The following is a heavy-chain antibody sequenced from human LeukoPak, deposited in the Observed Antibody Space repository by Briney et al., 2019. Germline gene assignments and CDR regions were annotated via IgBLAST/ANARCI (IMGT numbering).Heavy chain of an antibody. CDR1: GFTFSSYA. D-gene: IGHD4-17*01. CDR3: ARCFDDYDFYFDY. CDR2: ISYDGSNK. Sequence: PGGSLRLSCAVSGFTFSSYAMHWVRQAPGKGLEWVAVISYDGSNKYYADSVKGRFTISRDNSKNTLYLQMNSLRAEDTAVYYCARCFDDYDFYFDYWGQGTLVTVSS. J-gene: IGHJ4*02. V-gene: IGHV3-30-3*01.